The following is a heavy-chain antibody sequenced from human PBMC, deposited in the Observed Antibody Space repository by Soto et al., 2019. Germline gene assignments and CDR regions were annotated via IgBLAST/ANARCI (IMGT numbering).Heavy chain of an antibody. CDR1: GGSISSYY. D-gene: IGHD3-9*01. CDR2: IYYSGST. CDR3: ARMKTYYDILTGYYPYYYGMDV. V-gene: IGHV4-59*08. J-gene: IGHJ6*02. Sequence: SETLSLTCTVSGGSISSYYWSWIRQPPGKGLEWIGYIYYSGSTNYNPSLKSRVTISVATSKNQFSLTLSSVTAADTAVYYCARMKTYYDILTGYYPYYYGMDVWGQGTTVTVSS.